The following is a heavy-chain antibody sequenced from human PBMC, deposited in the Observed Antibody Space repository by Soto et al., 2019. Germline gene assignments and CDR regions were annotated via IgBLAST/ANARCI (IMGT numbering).Heavy chain of an antibody. J-gene: IGHJ5*02. Sequence: GESLKISCKGSGYSFAGYWITWVRQKPGKGLEWMGRIDPSDSQTYYSPSFRGHVTISATKSITTVFLQWSSLRASDTAMYYCVRLVSQDVDLWGQGTLVTVSS. V-gene: IGHV5-10-1*01. CDR2: IDPSDSQT. CDR3: VRLVSQDVDL. D-gene: IGHD6-6*01. CDR1: GYSFAGYW.